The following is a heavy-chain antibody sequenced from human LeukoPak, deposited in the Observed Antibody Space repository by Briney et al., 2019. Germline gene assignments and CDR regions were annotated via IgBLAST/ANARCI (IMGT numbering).Heavy chain of an antibody. V-gene: IGHV3-48*01. J-gene: IGHJ6*03. Sequence: GGSLRLSCAASGFTFSSHSMTWVRQAPGKGLEWVSYISGGSTTIYYADSVKGRFTISRDNAKNSLFLQMNSLRAEDTAVYYCARGGCSSNSCYYMDVWGEGTTVTVSS. CDR1: GFTFSSHS. CDR2: ISGGSTTI. CDR3: ARGGCSSNSCYYMDV. D-gene: IGHD2-2*01.